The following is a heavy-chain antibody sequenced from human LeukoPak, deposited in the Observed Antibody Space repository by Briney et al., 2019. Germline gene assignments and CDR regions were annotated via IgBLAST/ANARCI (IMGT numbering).Heavy chain of an antibody. D-gene: IGHD2-21*02. CDR2: IGGCKCST. CDR3: AKDKASYCGGDCYSNYYYYMDV. CDR1: GFTFSSYA. V-gene: IGHV3-23*01. Sequence: GGSLRLSCAASGFTFSSYAMSWVRQAPGKGLEWVSAIGGCKCSTYYADSVKGRFTISRDNSKNTLYLQMNSLRAEDTAVYYCAKDKASYCGGDCYSNYYYYMDVWGKGTSV. J-gene: IGHJ6*03.